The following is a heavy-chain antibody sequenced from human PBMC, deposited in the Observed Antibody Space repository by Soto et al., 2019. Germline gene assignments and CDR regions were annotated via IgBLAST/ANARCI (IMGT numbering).Heavy chain of an antibody. CDR1: GGSISSDDYY. J-gene: IGHJ5*02. V-gene: IGHV4-30-4*01. CDR2: IYYSGST. D-gene: IGHD2-15*01. Sequence: QVQLQESGPGLMKPSQTLSLTCTVSGGSISSDDYYWSWIRQPPGKGLEWIGYIYYSGSTNYNPSLKSRLTISVDTSKNQFSLKLSSVTAADTAVYFCARAATPGTHYIYFAPWGQGTLVTVSS. CDR3: ARAATPGTHYIYFAP.